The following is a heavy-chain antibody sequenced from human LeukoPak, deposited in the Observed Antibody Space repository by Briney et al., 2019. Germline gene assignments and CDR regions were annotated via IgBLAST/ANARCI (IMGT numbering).Heavy chain of an antibody. CDR2: INHSGST. Sequence: SETLSLTCAVYGGSFSGYYWSWIRQPPGKGLEWIGEINHSGSTNYNPSLKSRVTISVDTSKNQFSLKLSSVTAADTAVYYCARHSLLRYYYGAGSYFAPTNWFDPWGQGTLVTVSS. D-gene: IGHD3-10*01. J-gene: IGHJ5*02. CDR1: GGSFSGYY. V-gene: IGHV4-34*01. CDR3: ARHSLLRYYYGAGSYFAPTNWFDP.